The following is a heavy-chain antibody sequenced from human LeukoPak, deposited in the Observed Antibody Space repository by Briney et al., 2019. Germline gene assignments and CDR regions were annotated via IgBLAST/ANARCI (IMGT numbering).Heavy chain of an antibody. D-gene: IGHD1-26*01. CDR3: ARARASTSNLGYFDY. CDR1: GFTFSSYT. Sequence: PGGSLRLSCAASGFTFSSYTMIWVRQASRKGLEWVSSVSSGSSTIYYADSVKGRFTIPRDNAKNSLYLQMNSLRAEDTAVYFCARARASTSNLGYFDYWGQGTLVTVSS. CDR2: VSSGSSTI. V-gene: IGHV3-48*01. J-gene: IGHJ4*02.